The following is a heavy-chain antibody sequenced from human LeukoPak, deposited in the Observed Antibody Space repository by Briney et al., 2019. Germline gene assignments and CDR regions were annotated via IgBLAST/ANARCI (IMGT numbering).Heavy chain of an antibody. CDR3: AKADVLRYFDWLYDAFDI. J-gene: IGHJ3*02. D-gene: IGHD3-9*01. CDR1: GLSFSSYW. V-gene: IGHV3-74*01. CDR2: INSDGSST. Sequence: GGSLRLSCAASGLSFSSYWMHWVRQAPGKGLVWVSRINSDGSSTIYADSVKGRFTISRDNAKNTLHLQMNSLRAEDTAVYYCAKADVLRYFDWLYDAFDIRGQGTMVTVSS.